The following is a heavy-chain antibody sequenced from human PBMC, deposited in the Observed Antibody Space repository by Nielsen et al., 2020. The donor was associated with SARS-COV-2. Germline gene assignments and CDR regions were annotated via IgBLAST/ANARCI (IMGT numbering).Heavy chain of an antibody. D-gene: IGHD4-11*01. CDR3: AKVPDDYSNYNV. CDR1: GFTFSSYA. J-gene: IGHJ6*02. CDR2: ISWNSGSI. V-gene: IGHV3-9*01. Sequence: GGSLRLSCAASGFTFSSYAMHWVRQAPGKGLEWVSGISWNSGSIGYADSVKGRFTISRDNAKNSLYLQMNSLRAEDTALYYCAKVPDDYSNYNVWGQGTTVTVSS.